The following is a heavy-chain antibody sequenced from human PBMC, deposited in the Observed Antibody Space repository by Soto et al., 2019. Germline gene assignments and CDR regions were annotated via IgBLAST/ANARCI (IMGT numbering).Heavy chain of an antibody. J-gene: IGHJ5*02. V-gene: IGHV1-46*01. D-gene: IGHD2-2*01. CDR1: GYTFTSYY. CDR2: INPSGGST. CDR3: ARVPRYSYDIVAVPAVMFDDWFDP. Sequence: AASVKVSCKASGYTFTSYYMHWVRQAPGQGLEWMGIINPSGGSTSYAQKFQGRVTITRDTSASTAYMELSSLRSEDTAVYYCARVPRYSYDIVAVPAVMFDDWFDPWGQGTLVTVSS.